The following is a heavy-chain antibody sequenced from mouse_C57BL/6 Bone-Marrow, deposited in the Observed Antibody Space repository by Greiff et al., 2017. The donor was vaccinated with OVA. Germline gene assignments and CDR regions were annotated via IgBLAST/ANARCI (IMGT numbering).Heavy chain of an antibody. J-gene: IGHJ4*01. CDR3: AIYYDYGGPLMDY. CDR2: ISSGSSTI. D-gene: IGHD2-4*01. CDR1: GFTFSDYG. V-gene: IGHV5-17*01. Sequence: EVNVVESGGGLVKPGGSLKLSCAASGFTFSDYGMHWVRQAPEKGLEWVAYISSGSSTIYYADTVKGRFTISRDNAKNTLFLQMTSLRSEDTAMYYCAIYYDYGGPLMDYWGQGTSVTVSS.